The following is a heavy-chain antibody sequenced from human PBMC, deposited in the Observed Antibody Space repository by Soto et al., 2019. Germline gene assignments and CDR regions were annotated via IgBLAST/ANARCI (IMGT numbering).Heavy chain of an antibody. CDR1: GGSFSSYS. CDR2: IVPVLGSA. Sequence: QGQLEQSGAEVRRPGSSVKVSCKASGGSFSSYSIRWVRQAPGHGLEWMGRIVPVLGSANSAQKFQGRVAFSADVSTATAYMDLRGLRSDDTSIYFCARDSPGGGYYYGMDVWGQGTTVIVSS. V-gene: IGHV1-69*01. D-gene: IGHD3-16*01. CDR3: ARDSPGGGYYYGMDV. J-gene: IGHJ6*02.